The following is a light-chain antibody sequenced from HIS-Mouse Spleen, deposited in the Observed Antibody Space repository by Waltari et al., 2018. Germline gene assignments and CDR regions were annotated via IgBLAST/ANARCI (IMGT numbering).Light chain of an antibody. J-gene: IGKJ4*01. CDR2: WAS. Sequence: DSVMTQSPDSLAVSLGERATINCTSSPSVLYSSNNKNYLAWYQQKPGQPPKLLIYWASTRESGVPDRFSGSGSGTDFTLTISSLQAEDVAVYYCQQYYSTPLTFGGGTKVEIK. CDR1: PSVLYSSNNKNY. CDR3: QQYYSTPLT. V-gene: IGKV4-1*01.